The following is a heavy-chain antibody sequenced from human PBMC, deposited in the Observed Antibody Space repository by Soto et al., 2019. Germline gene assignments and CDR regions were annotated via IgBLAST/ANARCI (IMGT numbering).Heavy chain of an antibody. CDR1: SGSVIDRTYY. CDR2: VHYSGAT. CDR3: ARDFGYYRTDS. D-gene: IGHD4-17*01. Sequence: QLQLQESGPGLVKPSETLSLTCIVSSGSVIDRTYYWAWIRQPPGKGLEWLASVHYSGATYFNPSLRSRLPVSMDTSKNQFAPRLTSVTVADTAVYYCARDFGYYRTDSWGQGTLVTVSS. V-gene: IGHV4-39*01. J-gene: IGHJ4*02.